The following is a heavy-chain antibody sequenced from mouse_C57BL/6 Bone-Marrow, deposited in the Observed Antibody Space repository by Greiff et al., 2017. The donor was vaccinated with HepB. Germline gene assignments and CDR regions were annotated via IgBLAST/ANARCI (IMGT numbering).Heavy chain of an antibody. Sequence: EVQLQQSGAELVRPGASVKLSCTASGFNIKDDYMHWVKQRPEQGLEWIGWIDPENGDTEYASKFQGKATITADTSSNTAYLQLSSLTSEDTAVYYGTTGGSAVVAGGDYWGQGTTLTVSS. D-gene: IGHD1-1*01. V-gene: IGHV14-4*01. CDR3: TTGGSAVVAGGDY. CDR2: IDPENGDT. CDR1: GFNIKDDY. J-gene: IGHJ2*01.